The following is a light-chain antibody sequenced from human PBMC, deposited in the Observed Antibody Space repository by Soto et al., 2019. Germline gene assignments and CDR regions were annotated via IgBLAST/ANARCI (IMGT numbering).Light chain of an antibody. CDR2: DVS. CDR1: SSDVGGYNY. V-gene: IGLV2-14*01. J-gene: IGLJ2*01. Sequence: QSALTQPASVSGSPGQSITISCTGTSSDVGGYNYVSWYQQHPGKAPKLMIYDVSNRPSGVSNRFSGSKSGNTASLTISGLQAAEEDDYYCSSYKTSSTPVVFGGGTKLTVL. CDR3: SSYKTSSTPVV.